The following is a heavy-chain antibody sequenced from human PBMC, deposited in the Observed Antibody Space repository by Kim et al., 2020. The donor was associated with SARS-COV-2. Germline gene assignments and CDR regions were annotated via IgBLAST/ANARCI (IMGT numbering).Heavy chain of an antibody. V-gene: IGHV3-23*01. CDR3: AKPYYDFWSGYYSGAEVGY. J-gene: IGHJ4*02. D-gene: IGHD3-3*01. Sequence: GRCTISRDNSKNTLYLQMNSRRAEDTAVYYCAKPYYDFWSGYYSGAEVGYWGQGTLVTVSA.